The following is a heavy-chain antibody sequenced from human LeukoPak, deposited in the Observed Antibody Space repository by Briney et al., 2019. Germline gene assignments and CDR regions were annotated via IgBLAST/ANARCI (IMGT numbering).Heavy chain of an antibody. CDR1: GFTFSSYS. V-gene: IGHV3-21*01. Sequence: GGSLRLSCAASGFTFSSYSMNWVRQAPGRGLEWVSSISSSSSYIYYADSVKGGFTLSRDNAKNSPYLQMNSLRAEDTAVYYCARDLTADAFDIWGQGTMVTVSS. CDR2: ISSSSSYI. J-gene: IGHJ3*02. CDR3: ARDLTADAFDI. D-gene: IGHD2-21*02.